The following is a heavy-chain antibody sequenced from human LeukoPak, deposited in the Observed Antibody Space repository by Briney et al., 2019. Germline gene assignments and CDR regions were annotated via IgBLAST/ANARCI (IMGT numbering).Heavy chain of an antibody. D-gene: IGHD5-18*01. CDR3: AKDGKYSYGPSPFDY. CDR1: GFTFSSYA. CDR2: ISYDGSNK. Sequence: QPGGSLRLSCAASGFTFSSYAMHWVRQAPGKGLEWVAVISYDGSNKYYADSVKGRFTISRDNSKNTLYLQMNSLRAEDTAVYYCAKDGKYSYGPSPFDYWGQGTLVTVSS. V-gene: IGHV3-30*04. J-gene: IGHJ4*02.